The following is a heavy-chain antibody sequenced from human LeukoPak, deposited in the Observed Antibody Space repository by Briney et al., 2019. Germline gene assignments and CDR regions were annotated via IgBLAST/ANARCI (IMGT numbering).Heavy chain of an antibody. CDR2: IDPNSRDT. J-gene: IGHJ5*02. Sequence: ASVKVSCKASGYTLTEYLVHWVRQSPGQGLEWMGWIDPNSRDTRYSQKFQGRVTMTRDTSISSAFMELNSLTSDDTAVYYCAKGYTVPHGSWGQGTLVTVSS. V-gene: IGHV1-2*02. CDR1: GYTLTEYL. D-gene: IGHD4-17*01. CDR3: AKGYTVPHGS.